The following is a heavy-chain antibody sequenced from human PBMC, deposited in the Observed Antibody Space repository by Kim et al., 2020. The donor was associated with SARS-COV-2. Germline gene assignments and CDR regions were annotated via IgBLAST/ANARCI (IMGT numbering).Heavy chain of an antibody. CDR2: INHSGST. CDR3: ARERGHGILGVVIHFDY. J-gene: IGHJ4*01. D-gene: IGHD3-3*01. V-gene: IGHV4-34*01. Sequence: SETLSLTCAVYGGSFSGYYWSWIRQPPGKGLEWIGEINHSGSTSYNPSLKSRVTISVDTSKNQFSLKLSSVTAADTAVYYCARERGHGILGVVIHFDYWG. CDR1: GGSFSGYY.